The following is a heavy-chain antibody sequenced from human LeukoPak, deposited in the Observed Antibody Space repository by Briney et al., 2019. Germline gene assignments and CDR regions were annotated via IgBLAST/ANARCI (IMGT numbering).Heavy chain of an antibody. Sequence: GGSLRLSCAASGFTFSSYGMHWVRQAPGKGLEWVAFIRYDGSNKYYADSVKGRFTISRDNSKNTLYLQMNSLRAEDTAVYYCARDGCSSTSCSDYWGQGTLVTVSS. D-gene: IGHD2-2*01. J-gene: IGHJ4*02. CDR3: ARDGCSSTSCSDY. V-gene: IGHV3-30*02. CDR2: IRYDGSNK. CDR1: GFTFSSYG.